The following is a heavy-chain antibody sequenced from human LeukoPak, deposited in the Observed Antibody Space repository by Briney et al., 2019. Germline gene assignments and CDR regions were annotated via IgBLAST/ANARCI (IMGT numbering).Heavy chain of an antibody. CDR2: IYYSGST. V-gene: IGHV4-59*12. CDR1: GGSISSYY. D-gene: IGHD5-24*01. Sequence: SETLSLTCTVSGGSISSYYWSWIRQPPGKGLEWIGYIYYSGSTNYIPSLKSRVTISVDTSKNQFSLRLSSVTAADTAVYYCARGPADYNKLKPGDRDGYNYKSKRTPFDYWGQGTLVTVSS. J-gene: IGHJ4*02. CDR3: ARGPADYNKLKPGDRDGYNYKSKRTPFDY.